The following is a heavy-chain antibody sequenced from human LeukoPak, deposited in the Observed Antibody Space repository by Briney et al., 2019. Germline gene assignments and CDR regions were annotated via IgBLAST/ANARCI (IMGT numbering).Heavy chain of an antibody. CDR3: ARDSKEQLVYEPQRPYGMDV. J-gene: IGHJ6*02. Sequence: SVKVSCKASGGTFSSYGISWVRQAPGQGLEWMGRIIPIVGVANYAQNFQGRVTITADKSTSTAYMELSSLRSEDTAVYYCARDSKEQLVYEPQRPYGMDVWGQGTTVTVSS. CDR1: GGTFSSYG. CDR2: IIPIVGVA. V-gene: IGHV1-69*04. D-gene: IGHD6-13*01.